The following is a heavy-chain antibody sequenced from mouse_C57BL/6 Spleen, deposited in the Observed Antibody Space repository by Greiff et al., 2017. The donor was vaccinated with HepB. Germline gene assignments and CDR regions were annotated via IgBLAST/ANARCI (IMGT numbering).Heavy chain of an antibody. CDR3: RSGDYDPPFAY. Sequence: VQLQESGAELVRPGASVTLSCKASGYTFTDYEMHWVKQTPVHGLEWIGAIDPETGGTAYNQKFKGKAILTADKSSSTAYMELRSLTSEDSAVYYCRSGDYDPPFAYWGQGTLVTVSA. CDR1: GYTFTDYE. J-gene: IGHJ3*01. CDR2: IDPETGGT. V-gene: IGHV1-15*01. D-gene: IGHD2-4*01.